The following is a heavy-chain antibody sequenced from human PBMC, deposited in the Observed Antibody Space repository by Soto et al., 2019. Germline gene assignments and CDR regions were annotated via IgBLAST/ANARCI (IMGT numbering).Heavy chain of an antibody. D-gene: IGHD3-9*01. CDR2: ISAYNGNT. CDR3: ARVGAYYDILTGYSY. V-gene: IGHV1-18*01. Sequence: QVQLVQSGAEVKKPGASAKVFCKASGYTFTSDGISWVRQAPSQGLEEMGWISAYNGNTNYAQKHQGRGTMTTDTSTSTAYMELRSLRSDDTAVYYCARVGAYYDILTGYSYWGQGTLVTVSS. CDR1: GYTFTSDG. J-gene: IGHJ4*02.